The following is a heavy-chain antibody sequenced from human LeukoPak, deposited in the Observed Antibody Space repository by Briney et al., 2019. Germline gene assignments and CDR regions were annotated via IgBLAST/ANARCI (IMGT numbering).Heavy chain of an antibody. J-gene: IGHJ4*02. CDR3: ARGSVGATGFEY. D-gene: IGHD1-26*01. V-gene: IGHV4-61*02. Sequence: PSETLSLTCTVSGGSISSGSYYWSWIRQPAGKGVEWIGRIYTSGSTNYNPSLKSRVTISVDTSKNQFSLKLSSVTAADTAVYYCARGSVGATGFEYWGQGTLVTVSS. CDR1: GGSISSGSYY. CDR2: IYTSGST.